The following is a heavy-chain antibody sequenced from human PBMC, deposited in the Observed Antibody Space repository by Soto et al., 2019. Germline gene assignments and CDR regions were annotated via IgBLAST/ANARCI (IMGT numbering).Heavy chain of an antibody. CDR2: IYYSGST. D-gene: IGHD3-10*01. V-gene: IGHV4-59*08. CDR3: ARRYGDYFDY. Sequence: QVQLQESGPGLVKPSETLSLTCTVSGGSISSYYWSWIRQPPGKGLEWIGYIYYSGSTNYNPSLESRVTPSVAPSKNQLPLKLSSVTAADTAVYYCARRYGDYFDYWGQGTLVTVSS. CDR1: GGSISSYY. J-gene: IGHJ4*02.